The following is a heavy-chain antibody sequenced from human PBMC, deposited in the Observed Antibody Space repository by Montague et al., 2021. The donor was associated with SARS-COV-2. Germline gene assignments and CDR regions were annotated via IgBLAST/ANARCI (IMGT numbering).Heavy chain of an antibody. V-gene: IGHV4-34*01. CDR3: ARGRAARSITIFGVVNPAIRYYYYMDV. Sequence: SETLSLTCAVYGGFFSGYYWSWIRQPSGKGLEWIGEINDSGSTYYNPSLKSRVTISVDTSKNQFSLKLSSVTAADTAVYYCARGRAARSITIFGVVNPAIRYYYYMDVWGKGTTVTVSS. CDR2: INDSGST. D-gene: IGHD3-3*01. J-gene: IGHJ6*03. CDR1: GGFFSGYY.